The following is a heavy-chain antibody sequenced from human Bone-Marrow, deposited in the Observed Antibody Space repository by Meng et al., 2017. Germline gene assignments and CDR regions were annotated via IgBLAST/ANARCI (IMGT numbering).Heavy chain of an antibody. CDR1: GGSISGYF. J-gene: IGHJ3*02. CDR3: ARGRREGYKRSDAFDI. D-gene: IGHD5-24*01. V-gene: IGHV4-59*01. Sequence: GSLRLSCSVPGGSISGYFWSWIRQTPGKGLEWIGHISYSGSTKYDPSLKSRVTTSADTSKNQFSLKLSSVTAADTAVYFCARGRREGYKRSDAFDIWGQGTLVTVSS. CDR2: ISYSGST.